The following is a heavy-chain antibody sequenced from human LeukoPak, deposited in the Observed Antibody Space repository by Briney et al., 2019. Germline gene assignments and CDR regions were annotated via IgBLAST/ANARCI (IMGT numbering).Heavy chain of an antibody. CDR2: INPNSGGT. CDR3: ASDYDSSGYYYR. V-gene: IGHV1-2*06. D-gene: IGHD3-22*01. J-gene: IGHJ5*02. CDR1: GYAFTGYY. Sequence: ASVKVSCKASGYAFTGYYMHWVRQAPGQGLEWMGRINPNSGGTNYAQKFQGRVTMTRDTSISTAYMELSRLRSDDTAVYYCASDYDSSGYYYRWGQGTLVTVSS.